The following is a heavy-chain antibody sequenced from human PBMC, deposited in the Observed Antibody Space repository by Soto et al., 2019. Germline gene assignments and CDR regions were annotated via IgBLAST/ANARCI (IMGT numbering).Heavy chain of an antibody. Sequence: VRLSCATSGLTFSNYAMSWVRQAPGGGLEWVSSMSGSSSTTYYADSVRGRFTISRDRSKNTLYLQMSSLRAEDTALYYCAKNQERELPRVIDFWGQGTLVTVSS. D-gene: IGHD1-7*01. CDR3: AKNQERELPRVIDF. CDR2: MSGSSSTT. J-gene: IGHJ4*02. V-gene: IGHV3-23*01. CDR1: GLTFSNYA.